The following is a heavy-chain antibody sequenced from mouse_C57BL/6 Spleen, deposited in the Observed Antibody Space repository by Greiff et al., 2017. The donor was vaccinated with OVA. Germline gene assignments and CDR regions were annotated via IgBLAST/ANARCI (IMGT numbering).Heavy chain of an antibody. Sequence: EVKLMESGPGLVKPSQSLSLTCSVTGYSITSGYYWNWIRQFPGNKLEWMGYISYDGSNNYNPSLKNRISITRDTSKNQFFLKLNSVTTEDTATYYCARDRGYDYDVWYFDVWGTGTTVTVSS. CDR1: GYSITSGYY. CDR2: ISYDGSN. J-gene: IGHJ1*03. D-gene: IGHD2-4*01. CDR3: ARDRGYDYDVWYFDV. V-gene: IGHV3-6*01.